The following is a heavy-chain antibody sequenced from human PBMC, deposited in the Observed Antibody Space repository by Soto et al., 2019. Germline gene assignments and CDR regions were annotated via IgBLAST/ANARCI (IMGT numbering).Heavy chain of an antibody. CDR3: ARGRTVRNYADDSSDYFYFFDY. D-gene: IGHD3-22*01. CDR2: VYYTGST. J-gene: IGHJ4*02. Sequence: SETLSLTCTVSGDSISTFYWGWMRQSPGKELEWIGYVYYTGSTNYNPSLKSRVTISVDRSKNQFSPKLTSANAADTAVYYCARGRTVRNYADDSSDYFYFFDYWGQGTQVTVSS. CDR1: GDSISTFY. V-gene: IGHV4-59*01.